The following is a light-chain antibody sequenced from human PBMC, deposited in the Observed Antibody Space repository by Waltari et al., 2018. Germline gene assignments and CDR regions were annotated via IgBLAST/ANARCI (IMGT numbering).Light chain of an antibody. V-gene: IGLV2-14*03. CDR1: TRDVGGYDY. Sequence: QSALTQPASVSGSPGQSITISCTGTTRDVGGYDYVSWYQQHPGKAPKLMIYDVSYRPSGVSNRFSGSKSGNTASLTISGLQDEDEADYYCTSYTSSGTCVFGSGTKVTVL. J-gene: IGLJ1*01. CDR3: TSYTSSGTCV. CDR2: DVS.